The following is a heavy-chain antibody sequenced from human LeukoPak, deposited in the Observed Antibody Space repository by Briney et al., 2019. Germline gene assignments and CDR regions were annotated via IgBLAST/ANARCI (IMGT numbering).Heavy chain of an antibody. V-gene: IGHV3-23*01. D-gene: IGHD1-26*01. CDR1: GFTFSSYA. Sequence: PGGSLRLSCTVSGFTFSSYAMSWVRQAPGKGLEWVSGISGSGGSTYYADSVRGRFTISRDISKNTLYLQMNSLRAEDTAVYYCARDESRRGLRGSFDFWGQGTLVTVSS. CDR3: ARDESRRGLRGSFDF. J-gene: IGHJ4*02. CDR2: ISGSGGST.